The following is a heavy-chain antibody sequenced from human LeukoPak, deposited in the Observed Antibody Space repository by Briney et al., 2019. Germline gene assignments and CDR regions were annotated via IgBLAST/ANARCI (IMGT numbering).Heavy chain of an antibody. CDR2: TKNKNRSYTT. D-gene: IGHD3-10*01. CDR3: TRDPRVLDY. Sequence: PGGSLRLSCAASGFTFSDHHMDWVRQAPGKGLEWVGRTKNKNRSYTTEYAASVKGRFTISRDVSKNSLYLQMNSLRTEDTAVYYCTRDPRVLDYWGQGTLVTVSS. V-gene: IGHV3-72*01. CDR1: GFTFSDHH. J-gene: IGHJ4*02.